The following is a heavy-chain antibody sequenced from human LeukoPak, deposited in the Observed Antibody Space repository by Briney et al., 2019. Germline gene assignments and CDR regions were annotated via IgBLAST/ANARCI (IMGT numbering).Heavy chain of an antibody. V-gene: IGHV3-74*01. CDR2: INSDGSST. D-gene: IGHD2-2*01. Sequence: GGSLRLSCAASGFTFSSYWMHWVRQAPGKGLVWVSRINSDGSSTSYADSVKGRFTISRDNAKNTLYLQMNSLRAEDTAVYYCASEIVQRAAIDWGQGTLVTVSS. CDR1: GFTFSSYW. CDR3: ASEIVQRAAID. J-gene: IGHJ4*02.